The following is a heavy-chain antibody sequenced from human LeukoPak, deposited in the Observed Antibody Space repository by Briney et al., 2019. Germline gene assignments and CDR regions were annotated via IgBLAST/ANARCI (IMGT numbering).Heavy chain of an antibody. CDR1: GFTFSSYS. CDR3: ASGVLGYCSSTSCYEGVY. J-gene: IGHJ4*02. Sequence: GGSLRLSCAASGFTFSSYSMNGVRQAPGKGLEWVSSISSSSSYIYYADSVKGRFTISRDNAKNSLYLQMNSLRAEDTAVYYCASGVLGYCSSTSCYEGVYWGQGTLVTVSS. CDR2: ISSSSSYI. D-gene: IGHD2-2*01. V-gene: IGHV3-21*01.